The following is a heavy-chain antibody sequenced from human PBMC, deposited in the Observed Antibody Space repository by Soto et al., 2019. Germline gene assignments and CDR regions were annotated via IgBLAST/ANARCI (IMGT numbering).Heavy chain of an antibody. J-gene: IGHJ5*02. D-gene: IGHD1-26*01. CDR1: GFTFSSYS. CDR3: AREGGSLNWFDP. V-gene: IGHV3-48*02. Sequence: EVQLVESGGGLVQPGGSLRLSCAASGFTFSSYSMNWVRQAPGRGLEWVSYISSSSSTIYYADSVKGRFTISRDNAKNSLYLQMYSLRDEDTAVYYCAREGGSLNWFDPWGQGTLVTVSS. CDR2: ISSSSSTI.